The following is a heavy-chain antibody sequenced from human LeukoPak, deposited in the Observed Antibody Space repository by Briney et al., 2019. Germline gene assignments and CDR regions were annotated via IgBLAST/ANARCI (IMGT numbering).Heavy chain of an antibody. D-gene: IGHD4-17*01. CDR2: INEDGSEK. CDR1: GGSISSYY. V-gene: IGHV3-7*01. CDR3: GRDRSGMTTW. J-gene: IGHJ4*02. Sequence: PSETLSLTCTVSGGSISSYYWSWVRQAPGKGLEWVANINEDGSEKYYVDSVKGRFTISRDNAKNSLYLQMNSLRADDTAVYYCGRDRSGMTTWWGQGTLVTVSS.